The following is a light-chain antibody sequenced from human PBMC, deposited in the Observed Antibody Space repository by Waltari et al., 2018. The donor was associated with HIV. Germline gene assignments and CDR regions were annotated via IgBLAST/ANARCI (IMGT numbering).Light chain of an antibody. CDR1: QSVRGA. V-gene: IGKV3-15*01. Sequence: ETVMTQSPATPCVSPGERVILSGRARQSVRGALAWVLHKPGQSPRLLIFGTTTMATGIPARFTGSGYGTEFTLTISSLQSEEFGVYYGQKYNHWPLTFGGGTKVEIK. CDR2: GTT. CDR3: QKYNHWPLT. J-gene: IGKJ4*02.